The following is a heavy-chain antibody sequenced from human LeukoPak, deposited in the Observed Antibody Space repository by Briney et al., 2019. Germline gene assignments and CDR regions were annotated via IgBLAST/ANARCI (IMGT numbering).Heavy chain of an antibody. CDR1: GAFVSSASY. D-gene: IGHD1-26*01. CDR2: IYNGVNT. CDR3: ARSRAFNSGAFDP. Sequence: SETLSLTCTASGAFVSSASYWTWIRQPPGKGVEWIAHIYNGVNTNYNPSLKSRVTISVDTSKNQFSLRLNSVTAADTAVYYCARSRAFNSGAFDPWGQGSLVTVSS. J-gene: IGHJ5*02. V-gene: IGHV4-61*01.